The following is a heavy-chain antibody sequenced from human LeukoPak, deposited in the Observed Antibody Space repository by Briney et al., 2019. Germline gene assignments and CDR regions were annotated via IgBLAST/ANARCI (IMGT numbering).Heavy chain of an antibody. CDR1: GGSISSGSYY. V-gene: IGHV4-61*02. CDR3: ARVGDYYDSSGYFAYYFDY. Sequence: SETLSLTCTVSGGSISSGSYYWSWIRQPAGKGLEWIGRIYTSGSTNYNPSLKSRVTISVDTSKNQFSLKLSSVTAADTAVYYCARVGDYYDSSGYFAYYFDYWGQGTLVTVSS. D-gene: IGHD3-22*01. CDR2: IYTSGST. J-gene: IGHJ4*02.